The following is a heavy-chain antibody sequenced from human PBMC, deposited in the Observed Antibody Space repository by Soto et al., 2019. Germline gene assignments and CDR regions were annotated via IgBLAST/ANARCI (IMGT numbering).Heavy chain of an antibody. CDR1: GFPFSAYG. V-gene: IGHV3-33*01. CDR3: ARDSGGSGYEFDY. D-gene: IGHD3-22*01. J-gene: IGHJ4*02. Sequence: GGSLRLSCAASGFPFSAYGMHWVRQAPGKGLQWVAVIWFDGGNEYYADSVRGRFTISRDNSKNTLYLQMNSLTDEDTAVYYCARDSGGSGYEFDYWGQGTLVPVSS. CDR2: IWFDGGNE.